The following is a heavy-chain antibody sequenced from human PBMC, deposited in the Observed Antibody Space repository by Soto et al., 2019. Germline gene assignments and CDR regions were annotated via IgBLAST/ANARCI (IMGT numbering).Heavy chain of an antibody. Sequence: QVQLQQWGAGLLKPSETLSLTGAVYGGSFSGYYWSWIRQPPGKGLEWIGEINHSGSTNYNPSLKSRVTISVDSSKNQFSLKLSSVTAADTAVYYCARVLRRGAASIAVAGTVVGYWGQGTLVTVSS. CDR3: ARVLRRGAASIAVAGTVVGY. V-gene: IGHV4-34*01. J-gene: IGHJ4*02. D-gene: IGHD6-19*01. CDR2: INHSGST. CDR1: GGSFSGYY.